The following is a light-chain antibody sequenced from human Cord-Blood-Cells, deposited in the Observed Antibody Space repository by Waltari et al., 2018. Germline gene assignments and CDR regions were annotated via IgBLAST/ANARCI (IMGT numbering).Light chain of an antibody. CDR2: WAS. CDR1: QSVFYSSNNKNY. V-gene: IGKV4-1*01. J-gene: IGKJ2*03. CDR3: QQYYSTPPYS. Sequence: DIVMTQSPDSLAVSLGERPTINCKSSQSVFYSSNNKNYLAWYQQKPGQPPKLLIYWASTRESGVPDRFSGSGSGTDSTLTSSSLQAEDVAVYYCQQYYSTPPYSFGQGTKLEIK.